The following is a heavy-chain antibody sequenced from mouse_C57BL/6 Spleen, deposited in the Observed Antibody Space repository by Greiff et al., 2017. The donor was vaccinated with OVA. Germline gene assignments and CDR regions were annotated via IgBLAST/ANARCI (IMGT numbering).Heavy chain of an antibody. CDR2: IYPGDGDT. J-gene: IGHJ2*01. CDR1: GYAFSSSW. Sequence: VQLQESGPELVKPGASVKISCKASGYAFSSSWMNWVKQRPGKGLEWIGRIYPGDGDTNYNGKFKGKATLTADKSSSTAYMQLSSLTSEDSAVYFCARCDYDGYYFDYWGQGTTLTVSS. D-gene: IGHD2-4*01. V-gene: IGHV1-82*01. CDR3: ARCDYDGYYFDY.